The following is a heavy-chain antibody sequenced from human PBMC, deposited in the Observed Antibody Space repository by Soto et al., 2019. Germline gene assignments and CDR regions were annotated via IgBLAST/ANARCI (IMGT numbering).Heavy chain of an antibody. D-gene: IGHD1-26*01. J-gene: IGHJ4*02. CDR3: AHRPVVLGAYDFDY. CDR2: IYWDDDK. CDR1: GFSLTTSGAA. V-gene: IGHV2-5*02. Sequence: QITLKESGPTLVKPTQTLTLTCMFSGFSLTTSGAAVAWLRQSPCKALELLALIYWDDDKRYNPSLKSRLTITKDASKNQVVLTMANMDPVDTGTYYCAHRPVVLGAYDFDYWGQGTLVTVSA.